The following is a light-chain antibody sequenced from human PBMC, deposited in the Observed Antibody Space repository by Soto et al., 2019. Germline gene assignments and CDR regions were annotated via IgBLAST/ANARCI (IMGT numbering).Light chain of an antibody. J-gene: IGLJ1*01. Sequence: QSVLTQPPSASGSPGQSVTMSCTGTSSDIGAYNYVSWYQQHPGKVPKLLIYEVNKRPSGVPGRFSGSKSGNTASLTVSGLQAEDEADYYCSSYAGNDNYVFGTGTKVTVL. CDR3: SSYAGNDNYV. CDR2: EVN. CDR1: SSDIGAYNY. V-gene: IGLV2-8*01.